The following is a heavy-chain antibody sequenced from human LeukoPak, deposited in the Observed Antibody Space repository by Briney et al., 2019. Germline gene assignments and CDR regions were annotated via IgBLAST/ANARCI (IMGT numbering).Heavy chain of an antibody. CDR3: ARDLGYSSSNWFDP. CDR1: GYTLTELS. D-gene: IGHD6-6*01. Sequence: ASVKVSCKVSGYTLTELSTHWVRQAPGKGLEWMGGFDPEDGETIYAQKFQGRVTMTRDTSISTAYMELSRLRSDDTAVYYCARDLGYSSSNWFDPWGQGTLVTVSS. J-gene: IGHJ5*02. CDR2: FDPEDGET. V-gene: IGHV1-24*01.